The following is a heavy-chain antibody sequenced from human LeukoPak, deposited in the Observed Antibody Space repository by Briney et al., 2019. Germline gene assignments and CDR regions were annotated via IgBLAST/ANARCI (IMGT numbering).Heavy chain of an antibody. CDR3: ARYYSSSYYYFDY. J-gene: IGHJ4*02. D-gene: IGHD1-26*01. CDR2: IYYSGST. CDR1: GGSISSYY. Sequence: SETLSLTCTVSGGSISSYYWSWIRQPPGKGLEWIGYIYYSGSTNYNPSLKSRVTISLDTSKNQSSLKLNSVTAADTAVYYCARYYSSSYYYFDYWGQGTLVTVSS. V-gene: IGHV4-59*01.